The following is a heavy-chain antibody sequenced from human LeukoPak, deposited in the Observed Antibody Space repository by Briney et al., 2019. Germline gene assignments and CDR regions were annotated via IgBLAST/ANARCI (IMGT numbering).Heavy chain of an antibody. D-gene: IGHD3-9*01. Sequence: GGSLRLSCAASGFTFSSYAMSWVRQAPGKGLEWVSAISGSGGSTYYADSVKGRFTISRDNSKNTLYLQMNSQRAEDTAVYYCASQPFDWSPSLNWFDPWGQGTLVTVSS. V-gene: IGHV3-23*01. CDR1: GFTFSSYA. J-gene: IGHJ5*02. CDR3: ASQPFDWSPSLNWFDP. CDR2: ISGSGGST.